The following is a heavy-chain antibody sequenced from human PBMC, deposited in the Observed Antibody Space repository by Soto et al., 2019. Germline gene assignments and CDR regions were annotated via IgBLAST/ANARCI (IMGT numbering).Heavy chain of an antibody. CDR2: IFPNGRDK. Sequence: QVQLVQSGGGVVQPGRSLRLSCAASGFNFNTYFMHWVRQAPGKGLEWVAMIFPNGRDKAYADSVKGRFTISIDNSNTRSLLQRDSRRPEDTAVYYWASDDEHGINCDLAYWGQGALVTVSS. CDR3: ASDDEHGINCDLAY. J-gene: IGHJ4*02. D-gene: IGHD2-21*01. CDR1: GFNFNTYF. V-gene: IGHV3-30*13.